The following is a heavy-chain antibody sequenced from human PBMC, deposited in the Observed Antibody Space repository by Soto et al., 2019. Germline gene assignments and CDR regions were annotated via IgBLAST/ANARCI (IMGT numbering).Heavy chain of an antibody. D-gene: IGHD1-20*01. V-gene: IGHV3-23*01. Sequence: PGGSLRLSCAASGFPFSDHAMSWVRQGPGKGLEWVSGISGSGAYIYYADSVKGRFTISRDNSKNMLYLQMNSLRAEDTAVYYCAKDVYKQPPSGWFDPWGQGTPVTVSS. CDR3: AKDVYKQPPSGWFDP. J-gene: IGHJ5*02. CDR1: GFPFSDHA. CDR2: ISGSGAYI.